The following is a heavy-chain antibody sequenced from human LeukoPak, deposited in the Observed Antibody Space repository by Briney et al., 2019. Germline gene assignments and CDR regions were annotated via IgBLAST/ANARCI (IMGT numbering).Heavy chain of an antibody. CDR2: VYYSGSP. Sequence: PSETLSLNCTVASGSISTPSYYWGWIRQPPGKGLEWIGSVYYSGSPYYNPSLKSRVAISVDTSKNQFTLYLSSVTAADTALYFCARQNYFDNSGYALDFWGQGKLVTVSS. D-gene: IGHD3-22*01. V-gene: IGHV4-39*01. J-gene: IGHJ4*02. CDR1: SGSISTPSYY. CDR3: ARQNYFDNSGYALDF.